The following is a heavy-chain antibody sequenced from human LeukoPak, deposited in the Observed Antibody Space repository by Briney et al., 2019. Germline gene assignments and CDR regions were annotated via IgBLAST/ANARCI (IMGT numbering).Heavy chain of an antibody. V-gene: IGHV3-23*01. Sequence: GGSLRLSCAASGFTFSSYAMSWVRQAPGKGLEWVSTISGSGGNTYYADSVKGRFTISGDNSKNTLYLQMNSLRAEDTAVYYCANRASSWYYFDYWGQGTLVTVSS. D-gene: IGHD6-13*01. CDR2: ISGSGGNT. CDR1: GFTFSSYA. J-gene: IGHJ4*02. CDR3: ANRASSWYYFDY.